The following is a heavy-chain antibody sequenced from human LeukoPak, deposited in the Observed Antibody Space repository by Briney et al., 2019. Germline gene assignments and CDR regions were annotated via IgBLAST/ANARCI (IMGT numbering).Heavy chain of an antibody. D-gene: IGHD3-9*01. CDR1: GGSISSYY. CDR3: ARKRSFDL. V-gene: IGHV4-59*01. J-gene: IGHJ4*02. Sequence: SETLSLTCTVSGGSISSYYWSWIRQPPGKGLEWIGNIYYSGTTNYNPSLKSRVTISVDTSKNQFSLRLSSVTAADTAVYYCARKRSFDLWGQGTLVTVSS. CDR2: IYYSGTT.